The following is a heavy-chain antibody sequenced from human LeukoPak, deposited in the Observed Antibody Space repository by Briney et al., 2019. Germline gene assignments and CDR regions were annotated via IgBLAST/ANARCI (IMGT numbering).Heavy chain of an antibody. CDR2: ISSSGSTI. V-gene: IGHV3-11*01. J-gene: IGHJ4*02. Sequence: GGSLRLSCAASGFTFSDYYMSWIRQAPGKGLEWVSYISSSGSTIYYADSVKGRFTISRDNAKNSLYLQMNSLRAEDTAVYYCARWLPGSSLSSPFDYWGQGTMVTVSS. D-gene: IGHD3-10*01. CDR3: ARWLPGSSLSSPFDY. CDR1: GFTFSDYY.